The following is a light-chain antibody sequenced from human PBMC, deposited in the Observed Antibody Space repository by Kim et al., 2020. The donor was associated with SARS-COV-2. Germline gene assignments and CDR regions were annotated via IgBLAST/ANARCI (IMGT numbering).Light chain of an antibody. V-gene: IGLV3-19*01. J-gene: IGLJ2*01. CDR1: SLRSYY. CDR2: GKN. Sequence: SSELTLDPAVSVALGQTVRITCQGDSLRSYYASWYQQKPGQAPVLVIYGKNNRPSGIPDRFSGSSSGNTASLTITGAQAEDEADYYCNSRDSSGNHPVFGGGTQLTVL. CDR3: NSRDSSGNHPV.